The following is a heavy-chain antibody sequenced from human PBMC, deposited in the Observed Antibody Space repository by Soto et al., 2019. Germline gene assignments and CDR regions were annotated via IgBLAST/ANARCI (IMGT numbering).Heavy chain of an antibody. J-gene: IGHJ4*02. CDR3: ARGVVITDFDY. V-gene: IGHV4-59*01. D-gene: IGHD3-22*01. CDR1: GGSISSYY. Sequence: SETLSLTCTVSGGSISSYYWSWIRQPPGKGLEWIGYIYYSGSTNYNPSLKSRVTISVDTSKNQFSLKLSSVTAADTAVYYCARGVVITDFDYWGQGTLVTVS. CDR2: IYYSGST.